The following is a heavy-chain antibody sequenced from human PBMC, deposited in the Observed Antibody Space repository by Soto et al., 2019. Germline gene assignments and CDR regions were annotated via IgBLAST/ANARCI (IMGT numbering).Heavy chain of an antibody. D-gene: IGHD3-3*01. Sequence: GGSLRLSCVASGFTFSSYAMTWVRQAPGKGLEWVSAISGSSDNRYYADSVRGRFTISRDNSRNTVFLQMNSLSADDTAVYFCANARQKISPAVNWGQGTLVTVSS. J-gene: IGHJ4*02. V-gene: IGHV3-23*01. CDR3: ANARQKISPAVN. CDR2: ISGSSDNR. CDR1: GFTFSSYA.